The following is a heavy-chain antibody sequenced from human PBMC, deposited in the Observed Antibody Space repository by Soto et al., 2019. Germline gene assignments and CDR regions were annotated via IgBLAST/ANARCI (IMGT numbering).Heavy chain of an antibody. D-gene: IGHD1-26*01. J-gene: IGHJ5*02. CDR3: LVGASPLDR. Sequence: QVQLMQSGAEVKKPGASVKVSCKASGYSFTSYGINWVRQAPGQGLEWMGWISAYSGNTNYAQKLQGRVTMTTDTSTTTAYMELRSLRSDDTVVYYCLVGASPLDRWCQGTLVTVSS. CDR1: GYSFTSYG. V-gene: IGHV1-18*01. CDR2: ISAYSGNT.